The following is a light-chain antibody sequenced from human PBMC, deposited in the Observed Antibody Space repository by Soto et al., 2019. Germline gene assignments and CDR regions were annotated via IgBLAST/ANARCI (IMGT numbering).Light chain of an antibody. CDR1: QSVSSSY. V-gene: IGKV3-20*01. CDR2: GAS. J-gene: IGKJ1*01. Sequence: IVWTQSPGTLSLSPGERATLSCRASQSVSSSYLAWYQQKPGQAPRLLIYGASSRATGIPDRFSGSGSGTDFTLTISRLEPEDFAVYYCQQYGSSRTFGQGTKVEIK. CDR3: QQYGSSRT.